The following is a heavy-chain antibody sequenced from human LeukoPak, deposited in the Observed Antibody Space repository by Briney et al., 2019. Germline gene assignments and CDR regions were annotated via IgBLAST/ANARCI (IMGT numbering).Heavy chain of an antibody. D-gene: IGHD1-14*01. J-gene: IGHJ4*02. V-gene: IGHV3-74*01. CDR2: INPGGSSI. Sequence: PGGSLRLSCAASGFTFSSYWMHWVRQVPGKGLVWVARINPGGSSITYADCVKGRFTISRDNANNTLYLQMDSLRAEDTGVYYCARSNQADDYWGQGTLVTVSS. CDR1: GFTFSSYW. CDR3: ARSNQADDY.